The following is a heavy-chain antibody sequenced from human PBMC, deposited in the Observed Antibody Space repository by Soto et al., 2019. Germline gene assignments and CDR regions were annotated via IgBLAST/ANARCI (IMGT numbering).Heavy chain of an antibody. D-gene: IGHD2-15*01. CDR2: ISSSSTYI. V-gene: IGHV3-21*01. Sequence: GGSLRLSCAASGFTFSSYSMNWVRQAPGKGLEWVSSISSSSTYIYYADSVKGRFSISRDNAKNSLYLQMNSLRAEDTALYYCARTIYCSGSTCYNNWFDPRGQGPLVTVS. J-gene: IGHJ5*02. CDR3: ARTIYCSGSTCYNNWFDP. CDR1: GFTFSSYS.